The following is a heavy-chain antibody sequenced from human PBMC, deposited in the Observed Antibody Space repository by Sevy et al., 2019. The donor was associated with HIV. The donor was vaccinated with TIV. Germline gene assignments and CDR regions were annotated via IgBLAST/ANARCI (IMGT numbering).Heavy chain of an antibody. V-gene: IGHV3-15*01. J-gene: IGHJ3*02. Sequence: GGSLRLSCAASGFTFSNAWMSWVRQAPGKGLEWVGRIKSKTDGGTTDYAAPVKGRFTISRDDSKNTLYLQMNSLKTEDTAVYYCTTDHTYYYDSSGSGGAFDIWGQVTMVTVSS. CDR3: TTDHTYYYDSSGSGGAFDI. D-gene: IGHD3-22*01. CDR2: IKSKTDGGTT. CDR1: GFTFSNAW.